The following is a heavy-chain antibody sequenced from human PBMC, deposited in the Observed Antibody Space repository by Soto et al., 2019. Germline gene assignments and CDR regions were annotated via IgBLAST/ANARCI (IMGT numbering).Heavy chain of an antibody. CDR2: INHSGST. Sequence: SETLSLTCAVYGGSFSGYYWSLIRQPPGKGLEWIGEINHSGSTNYNPSLKSRVTISVDTSKNQFSLKLSSVTAADTAVYYCARGGGYCSGGSCYGPRGWFDPWGQGTLVTVSS. D-gene: IGHD2-15*01. V-gene: IGHV4-34*01. CDR1: GGSFSGYY. CDR3: ARGGGYCSGGSCYGPRGWFDP. J-gene: IGHJ5*02.